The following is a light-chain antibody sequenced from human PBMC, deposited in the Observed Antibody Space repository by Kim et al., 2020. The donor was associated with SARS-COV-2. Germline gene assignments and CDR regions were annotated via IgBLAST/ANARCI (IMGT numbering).Light chain of an antibody. J-gene: IGLJ3*02. CDR1: SGSVSTSYY. V-gene: IGLV8-61*01. CDR2: STN. CDR3: VLYMGSGIWV. Sequence: GGTVTLTCGLSSGSVSTSYYPSWYQQTPGQAPRTLIYSTNTRSSGVPDRFSGSILGNKAALTITGPQADDESDYYCVLYMGSGIWVFGGGTKLTVL.